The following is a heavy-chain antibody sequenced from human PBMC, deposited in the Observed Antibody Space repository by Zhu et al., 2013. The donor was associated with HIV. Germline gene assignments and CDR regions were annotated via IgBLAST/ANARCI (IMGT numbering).Heavy chain of an antibody. CDR1: GYTFTGYY. D-gene: IGHD3-16*02. V-gene: IGHV1-2*02. Sequence: QVQLVQSGAEVKKPGASVKVSCKASGYTFTGYYMHWVRQAPGQGLEWMGWINPNSGGTNYAQKFQGRVTMTRDTSISTAYMELSRLRSDDTAVYYCARAHRGPRGFGGVIALGYWGQGTLVTVSS. CDR3: ARAHRGPRGFGGVIALGY. CDR2: INPNSGGT. J-gene: IGHJ4*02.